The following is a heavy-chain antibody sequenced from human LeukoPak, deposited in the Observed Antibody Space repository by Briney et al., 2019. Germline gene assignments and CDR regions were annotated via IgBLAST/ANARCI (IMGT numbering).Heavy chain of an antibody. V-gene: IGHV1-18*01. D-gene: IGHD4-17*01. Sequence: GASVTVSCKASGYTFSGYGFSWVRQAPGQGPEWMGWISAYNGNTKYAQKYQGRVTMTTDTSTSTAYMELRSLRSDDTAVYYCARGAGSYGDYSLWLGYWGQGTLVTVSS. CDR1: GYTFSGYG. J-gene: IGHJ4*02. CDR3: ARGAGSYGDYSLWLGY. CDR2: ISAYNGNT.